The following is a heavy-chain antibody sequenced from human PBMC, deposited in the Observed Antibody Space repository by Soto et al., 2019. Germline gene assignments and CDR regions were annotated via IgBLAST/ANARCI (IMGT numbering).Heavy chain of an antibody. CDR3: ARDRRYGSLISQFDS. D-gene: IGHD4-17*01. Sequence: GGSLRLSCAASGFTFSNYAMTWVRQAPGKGLEWVSLIRGSGDVTYYADSVKGRFAISRDNSRSTLFLEMTSLRAEDTAVYYCARDRRYGSLISQFDSWGQGTLVTVSS. V-gene: IGHV3-23*01. J-gene: IGHJ5*01. CDR1: GFTFSNYA. CDR2: IRGSGDVT.